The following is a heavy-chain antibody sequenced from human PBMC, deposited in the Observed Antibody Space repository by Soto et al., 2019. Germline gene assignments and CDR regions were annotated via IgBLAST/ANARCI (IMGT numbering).Heavy chain of an antibody. J-gene: IGHJ4*02. D-gene: IGHD2-2*02. CDR1: GSRFSNYV. CDR2: TIPIFNST. CDR3: AREGRGKKAGYNGLVSLGY. Sequence: QVQLVQSGAEVKTPGSSLKVSCKVSGSRFSNYVISWVRQPPGHGLEWLGRTIPIFNSTKYAQSFQGRVTITADKSTSTASLELSSLRSDDTAVYYCAREGRGKKAGYNGLVSLGYWGQGTLVTVSS. V-gene: IGHV1-69*06.